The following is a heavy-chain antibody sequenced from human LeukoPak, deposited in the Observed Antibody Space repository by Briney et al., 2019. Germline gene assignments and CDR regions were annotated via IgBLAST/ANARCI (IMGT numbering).Heavy chain of an antibody. D-gene: IGHD3-10*01. V-gene: IGHV1-2*02. CDR1: GYTFTGYY. Sequence: ASXXXXCKASGYTFTGYYMHWVRQAPGQGLEWMGWINPNSGGTNYAQKFQGRVTMTRDTSISTAYMELSRPRSDDTAVYYCARDTGNNWFDPWGQGTLVTVSS. CDR2: INPNSGGT. CDR3: ARDTGNNWFDP. J-gene: IGHJ5*02.